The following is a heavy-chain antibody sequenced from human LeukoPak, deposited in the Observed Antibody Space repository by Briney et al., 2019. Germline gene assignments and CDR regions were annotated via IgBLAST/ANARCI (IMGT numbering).Heavy chain of an antibody. CDR1: GYTFTDYY. CDR2: IIPIFGTA. Sequence: VKISCKVSGYTFTDYYMHWVQQAPGQGLEWMGRIIPIFGTANYAQKFQGRVTITTDESTSTAYMELSSLRSEDTAVYYCARDRGFYMVDYWGQGTLVTVSS. D-gene: IGHD5-12*01. V-gene: IGHV1-69*13. CDR3: ARDRGFYMVDY. J-gene: IGHJ4*02.